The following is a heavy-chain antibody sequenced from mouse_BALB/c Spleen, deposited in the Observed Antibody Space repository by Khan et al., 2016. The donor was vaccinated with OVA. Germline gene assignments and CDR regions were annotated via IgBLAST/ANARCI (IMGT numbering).Heavy chain of an antibody. CDR2: INYSGST. Sequence: VQLKESGPGLVNPSQSLSLTCTVTGYSITSDYAWNWIRQFPGNKLEWMGYINYSGSTNYNPALKRRISFTRDTSKNPFFLQLNSVTTEDTATFYCARDGSGYNYGMDYWGQGTSVTVSS. V-gene: IGHV3-2*02. CDR3: ARDGSGYNYGMDY. J-gene: IGHJ4*01. D-gene: IGHD2-3*01. CDR1: GYSITSDYA.